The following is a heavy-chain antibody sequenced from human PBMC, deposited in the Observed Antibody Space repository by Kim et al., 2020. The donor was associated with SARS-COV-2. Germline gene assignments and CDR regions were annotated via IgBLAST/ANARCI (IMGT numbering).Heavy chain of an antibody. CDR3: ARAEMAIIRAFDY. J-gene: IGHJ4*02. V-gene: IGHV1-46*01. Sequence: YAQKFQGRVTMTRDTSTSTVYMELSRLRSEDTAVYYCARAEMAIIRAFDYWGQGTLVTVSS. D-gene: IGHD2-21*01.